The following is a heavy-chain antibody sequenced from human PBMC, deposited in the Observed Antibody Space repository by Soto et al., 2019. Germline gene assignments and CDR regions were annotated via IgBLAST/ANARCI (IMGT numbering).Heavy chain of an antibody. CDR1: GFTFSSYA. Sequence: PGGSLRLSCAASGFTFSSYAMHWVRQAPGKGLEWVAVISYDGSNKYYADSVKGRFTISRDNSKNTLYLQMNSLRAEDTAVYYCARDLRDSSGRPGAFDIWGQGTMVTVSS. V-gene: IGHV3-30-3*01. CDR3: ARDLRDSSGRPGAFDI. J-gene: IGHJ3*02. D-gene: IGHD3-22*01. CDR2: ISYDGSNK.